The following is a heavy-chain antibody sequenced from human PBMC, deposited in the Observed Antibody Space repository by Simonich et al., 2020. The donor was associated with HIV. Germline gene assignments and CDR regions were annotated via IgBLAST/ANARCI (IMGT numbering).Heavy chain of an antibody. Sequence: QVQLQQWGAGLLNPSETLSLTCAVYGGSFSGYSWSWIRQPPGKGLEWIGEINHSGRSNYNPSLKSRVTISVDTSKNQFSLKLSSVTAADTAVYYCARHRGAGYFDYWGQGTLVTVSS. CDR1: GGSFSGYS. CDR2: INHSGRS. CDR3: ARHRGAGYFDY. V-gene: IGHV4-34*01. J-gene: IGHJ4*02.